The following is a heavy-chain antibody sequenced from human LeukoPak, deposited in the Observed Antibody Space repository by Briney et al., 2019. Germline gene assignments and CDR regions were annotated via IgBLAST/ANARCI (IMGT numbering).Heavy chain of an antibody. Sequence: GGSLRLSCAASAFTVSSNYMSWVRQAPWKGLEWVSVIYSDGTTNYADSVKGRFIISRDNSKNTLYLQMNSLRGEDTALYFCARAHSSGPDAFDIWGQGTMVTVSS. V-gene: IGHV3-66*01. CDR3: ARAHSSGPDAFDI. CDR2: IYSDGTT. J-gene: IGHJ3*02. D-gene: IGHD3-22*01. CDR1: AFTVSSNY.